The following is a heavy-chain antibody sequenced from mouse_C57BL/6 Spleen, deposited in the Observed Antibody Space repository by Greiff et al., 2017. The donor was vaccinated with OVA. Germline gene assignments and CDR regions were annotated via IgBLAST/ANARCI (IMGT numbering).Heavy chain of an antibody. CDR1: GYAFPNYL. Sequence: VQLKESGAELVRPGTSVKVSCKASGYAFPNYLLQWVKQRPGQGLAWIGVIHPRSGGTNNNEKFKGKETLTADKSSSTAYTQLSSLTSGDSAVYFCAISMVRRYYCDYWGQGTTLTVSS. CDR3: AISMVRRYYCDY. CDR2: IHPRSGGT. J-gene: IGHJ2*01. V-gene: IGHV1-54*01. D-gene: IGHD2-3*01.